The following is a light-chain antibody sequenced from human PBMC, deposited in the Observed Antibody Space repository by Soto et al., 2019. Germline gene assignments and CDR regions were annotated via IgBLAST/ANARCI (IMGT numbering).Light chain of an antibody. V-gene: IGLV2-14*01. CDR1: SSDVGGYNS. CDR3: SSYTSSSIYV. CDR2: EVS. Sequence: QSVLTQPASVTGSPGQSITISCTGTSSDVGGYNSVSSYQQHPGKAPKLMIYEVSNRPSGVSNRFSGSKSGNTASLTISRLQAEDEAAYYCSSYTSSSIYVFGTGTKVTGL. J-gene: IGLJ1*01.